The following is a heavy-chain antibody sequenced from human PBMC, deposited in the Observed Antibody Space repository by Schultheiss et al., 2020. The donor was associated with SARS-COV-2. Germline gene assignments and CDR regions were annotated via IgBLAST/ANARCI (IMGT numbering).Heavy chain of an antibody. CDR2: ISWNSGSI. V-gene: IGHV3-9*01. Sequence: GGSLRLSCAASGFTFDDYAMHWVRHAPGKGLEWVSGISWNSGSIGYADSVKGRFTISRDNAKNSLYLQMNSLRAEDTAVYYCAKECEPRSSMSLDYWGQGTLVTVSS. J-gene: IGHJ4*02. D-gene: IGHD1-14*01. CDR1: GFTFDDYA. CDR3: AKECEPRSSMSLDY.